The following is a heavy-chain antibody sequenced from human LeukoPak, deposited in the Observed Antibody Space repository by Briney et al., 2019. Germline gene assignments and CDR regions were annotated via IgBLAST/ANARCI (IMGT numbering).Heavy chain of an antibody. D-gene: IGHD6-19*01. CDR2: ISAYNAET. CDR1: GDTFTNYA. J-gene: IGHJ4*02. V-gene: IGHV1-18*01. Sequence: ASVKVSCKASGDTFTNYAFSWVRQAPGQGLEWMGWISAYNAETSYAQKFQGRVTMTTDTSTSTSYMELRTLRSDDAAVYYCAGSSYSSGWYGYWGQGTLVTVSS. CDR3: AGSSYSSGWYGY.